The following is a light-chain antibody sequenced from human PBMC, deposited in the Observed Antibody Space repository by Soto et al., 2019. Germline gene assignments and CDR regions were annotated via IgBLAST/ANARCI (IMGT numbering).Light chain of an antibody. CDR2: YDD. V-gene: IGLV1-36*01. J-gene: IGLJ2*01. CDR1: GSNIGNNA. Sequence: QSVLAQPPSVSGAPRQRVTISCSGSGSNIGNNAVNWYQQLPGKAPKLLIYYDDLLPSGVSDRFSGSRSGTSASLAISGLQSEDEADYYCAAWDDSLNGVVFGGGTKLTVL. CDR3: AAWDDSLNGVV.